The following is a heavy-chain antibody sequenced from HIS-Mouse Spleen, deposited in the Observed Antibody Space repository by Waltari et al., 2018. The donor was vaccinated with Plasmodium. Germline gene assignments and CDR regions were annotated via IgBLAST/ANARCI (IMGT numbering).Heavy chain of an antibody. Sequence: QVQLQQWGAGLLKPSETLSLTCAVYGGSFSGYSWSWIRRPPGKGLEWIGEINHSGSTNYNPSLKSRVTISVDTSKNQFSLKLSSVTAADTAVYYCARLVVVASKDSYWGQGTLVTVSS. CDR1: GGSFSGYS. CDR3: ARLVVVASKDSY. CDR2: INHSGST. D-gene: IGHD2-15*01. J-gene: IGHJ4*02. V-gene: IGHV4-34*01.